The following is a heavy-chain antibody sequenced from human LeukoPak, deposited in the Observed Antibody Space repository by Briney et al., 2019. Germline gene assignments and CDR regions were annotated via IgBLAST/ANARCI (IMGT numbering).Heavy chain of an antibody. J-gene: IGHJ4*02. CDR1: GFTFSSYG. V-gene: IGHV3-30*03. D-gene: IGHD2-2*01. CDR3: ATGTSY. CDR2: ISYDGSNK. Sequence: GGSLRLSCAASGFTFSSYGMHWVRQAPGKGLEWVAVISYDGSNKYYADSVKGRFTISRDNSKNTLYLQMNSLRAEDTAVYYCATGTSYWGQGTLVTVSS.